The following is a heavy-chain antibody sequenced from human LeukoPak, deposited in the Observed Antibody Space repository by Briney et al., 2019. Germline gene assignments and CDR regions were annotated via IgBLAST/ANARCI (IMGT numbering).Heavy chain of an antibody. Sequence: SETLSLTCTVSGGSISSYYWSWIRQPAGKGLEWIGRIYTSGSTNYNPSLKSRVTISVDTSKNQFSLKLSSVTAADTAVYYCARRSPCSSSWSRWYFDLWGRGTLVTVSS. CDR1: GGSISSYY. V-gene: IGHV4-4*07. J-gene: IGHJ2*01. CDR2: IYTSGST. CDR3: ARRSPCSSSWSRWYFDL. D-gene: IGHD6-13*01.